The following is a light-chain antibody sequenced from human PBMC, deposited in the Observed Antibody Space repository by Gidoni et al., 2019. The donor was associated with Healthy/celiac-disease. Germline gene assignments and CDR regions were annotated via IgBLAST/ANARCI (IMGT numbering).Light chain of an antibody. Sequence: DIQMTKSPSPLSASVGDRVTITCRASQSISSYLNWYQQKPGKAPKLLIYAASSLQSGVPSRFSGSGSGTDFTLTISSLQPEDFATYYCQQSYSTPHTFXQXTKLEIK. CDR1: QSISSY. V-gene: IGKV1-39*01. CDR3: QQSYSTPHT. J-gene: IGKJ2*01. CDR2: AAS.